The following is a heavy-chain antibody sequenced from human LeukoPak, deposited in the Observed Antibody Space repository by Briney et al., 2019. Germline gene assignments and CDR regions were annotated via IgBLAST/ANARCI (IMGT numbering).Heavy chain of an antibody. J-gene: IGHJ3*02. CDR1: GRSFRGYY. V-gene: IGHV4-34*01. D-gene: IGHD1-26*01. CDR2: INHSGST. Sequence: SETLSLTCAVYGRSFRGYYWSCIRHPPGKGREWMGEINHSGSTNYNPALKSRGTITVDTSKNQFSLKLSSVTAADTAVDYCARHAVGAATVNAFDIWGQGTMVTVSS. CDR3: ARHAVGAATVNAFDI.